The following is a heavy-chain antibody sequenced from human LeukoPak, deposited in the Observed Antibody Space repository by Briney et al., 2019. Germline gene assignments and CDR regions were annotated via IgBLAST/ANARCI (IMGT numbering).Heavy chain of an antibody. CDR3: ARDSGSSFPHWLDP. J-gene: IGHJ5*02. CDR1: GYTYTSYG. CDR2: ISAYNGDT. D-gene: IGHD5/OR15-5a*01. Sequence: ASVKVSCKASGYTYTSYGISWVRQAPGQGLEWMGWISAYNGDTHYAQKFQGRVTMTTETSTSTAYMELRSLRSDDTAVYYCARDSGSSFPHWLDPWGQGTLVTVSS. V-gene: IGHV1-18*01.